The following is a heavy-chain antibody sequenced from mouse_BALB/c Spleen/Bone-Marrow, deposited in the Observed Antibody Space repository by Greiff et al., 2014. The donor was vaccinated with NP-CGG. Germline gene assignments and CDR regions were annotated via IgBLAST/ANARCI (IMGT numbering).Heavy chain of an antibody. D-gene: IGHD1-1*01. Sequence: EVQLQQSGAELVKPGASVKLSCTASGFNIKDTYMHWVKQGPEQGLEWIGRIDPANGNTKYDPKFQGKATITADTSSNTAYLQLSSLTSEDTAVYYCVSYYYGNYFDSWGQGTTLTVSS. J-gene: IGHJ2*01. CDR1: GFNIKDTY. V-gene: IGHV14-3*02. CDR3: VSYYYGNYFDS. CDR2: IDPANGNT.